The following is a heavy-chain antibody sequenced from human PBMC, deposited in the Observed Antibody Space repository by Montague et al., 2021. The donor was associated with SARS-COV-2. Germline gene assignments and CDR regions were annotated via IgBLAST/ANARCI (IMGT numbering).Heavy chain of an antibody. CDR3: SRTYRGTFDF. CDR1: GGSFSAYY. Sequence: SETLPLTCAVYGGSFSAYYWSWIRQPPGGGLEWIGEINHSGTTNYKSSLESRLSMSVDTSKNQFSLNLSSVTAADTAVYFCSRTYRGTFDFWGQGILVTVSS. CDR2: INHSGTT. D-gene: IGHD1-7*01. V-gene: IGHV4-34*01. J-gene: IGHJ4*02.